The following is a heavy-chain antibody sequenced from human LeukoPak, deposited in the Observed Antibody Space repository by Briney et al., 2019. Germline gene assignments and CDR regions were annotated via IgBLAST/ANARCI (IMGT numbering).Heavy chain of an antibody. V-gene: IGHV3-23*01. Sequence: PGGSLRLSCAASGFTFSSYAMSWVRQAPGKGLEWVSAISGSGGSTYYADSVKGRFTISRDNSKNTLYLQMNSLRAEDTAVYYCVSDCTNGVCYPPTDAFDIWDQGTMVAVSS. D-gene: IGHD2-8*01. J-gene: IGHJ3*02. CDR1: GFTFSSYA. CDR2: ISGSGGST. CDR3: VSDCTNGVCYPPTDAFDI.